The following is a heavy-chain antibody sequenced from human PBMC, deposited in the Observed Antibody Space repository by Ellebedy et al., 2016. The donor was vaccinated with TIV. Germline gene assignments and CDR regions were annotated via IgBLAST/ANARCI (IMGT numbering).Heavy chain of an antibody. V-gene: IGHV5-51*01. CDR2: IYPGNSDT. CDR3: ARLGEYSSGWYIRH. D-gene: IGHD6-19*01. J-gene: IGHJ4*02. Sequence: GESLKISCQGSGYSFTTYWIGWVRQMPGKGLEWMGTIYPGNSDTRYSPSFQGQVTISADKSISTAYLQWSSLKDSDTATYYCARLGEYSSGWYIRHWGQGTLVTVSS. CDR1: GYSFTTYW.